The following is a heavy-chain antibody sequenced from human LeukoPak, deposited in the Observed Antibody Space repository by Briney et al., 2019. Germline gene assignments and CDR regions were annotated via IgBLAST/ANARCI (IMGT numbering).Heavy chain of an antibody. J-gene: IGHJ4*02. D-gene: IGHD3-3*01. CDR1: GFTFSSYA. CDR3: AKCGTIFGVVIYLDY. V-gene: IGHV3-23*01. CDR2: ISGSGGST. Sequence: GGSLRLSCAASGFTFSSYAMSWVRQAPGKGLEWVSAISGSGGSTYYADSVKGRFTISRDNSKNTLYLQMDSLRAEDTAVYYCAKCGTIFGVVIYLDYWGQGTLVTVSS.